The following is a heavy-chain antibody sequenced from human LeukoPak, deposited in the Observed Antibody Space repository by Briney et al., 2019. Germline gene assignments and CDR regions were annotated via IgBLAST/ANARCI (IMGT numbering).Heavy chain of an antibody. D-gene: IGHD6-19*01. CDR1: GYSISSGYY. CDR3: ARGGYSSGWYLDNWFDP. CDR2: INHSGST. J-gene: IGHJ5*02. Sequence: SETLSLTCTVSGYSISSGYYWSWIRQPPGKGLEWIGEINHSGSTNYNPSLKSRVTISVDTSKNQFSLKVSSVTAADTAVYYCARGGYSSGWYLDNWFDPWGQGTLVTVSS. V-gene: IGHV4-38-2*02.